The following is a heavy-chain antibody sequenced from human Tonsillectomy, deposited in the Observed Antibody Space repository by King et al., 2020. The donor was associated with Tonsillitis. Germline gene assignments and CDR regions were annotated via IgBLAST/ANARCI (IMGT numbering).Heavy chain of an antibody. J-gene: IGHJ3*02. D-gene: IGHD6-13*01. Sequence: QLQESGPGLVKPSEPLSLTCTVSGGSIGGSRYYWGWIRQPPGKGLEWIGSIYYSGSTYYNPSLKSRVTISVDTSKNQFSLKMSSVTAADTAVYSCARHQHGIASKRSPLNDAFDIWGQGTMVTVSS. V-gene: IGHV4-39*01. CDR2: IYYSGST. CDR3: ARHQHGIASKRSPLNDAFDI. CDR1: GGSIGGSRYY.